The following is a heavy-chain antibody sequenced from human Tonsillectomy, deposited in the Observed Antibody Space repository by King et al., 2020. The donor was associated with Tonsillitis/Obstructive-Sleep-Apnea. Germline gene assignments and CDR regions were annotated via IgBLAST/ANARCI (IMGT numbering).Heavy chain of an antibody. D-gene: IGHD2-2*01. CDR2: FYWDDDK. Sequence: TLKESGPTLVKPTQTLTLTCTFSGVSLSTSGVGVGWIGQPPGKALEWLELFYWDDDKHYIPSLKNRPTLTKDTSKNQVVPTMTNMDPVDTATYFCAHRRREDCSSTTCKGGAFDIWGQGTMVTVSS. V-gene: IGHV2-5*02. CDR3: AHRRREDCSSTTCKGGAFDI. J-gene: IGHJ3*02. CDR1: GVSLSTSGVG.